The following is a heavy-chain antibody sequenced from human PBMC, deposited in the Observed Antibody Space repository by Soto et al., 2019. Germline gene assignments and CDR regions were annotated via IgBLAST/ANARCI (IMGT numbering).Heavy chain of an antibody. CDR1: GDSISSSY. CDR2: IYYSGST. D-gene: IGHD3-9*01. V-gene: IGHV4-59*01. J-gene: IGHJ3*02. CDR3: ARLYPFYDLLTGSQLYAFDI. Sequence: QVHLQESGPGLVKPSETLSLTCTVSGDSISSSYWNWIRQAPGKGLEWIGYIYYSGSTNFSPSLKGRVTITIDPSKEQFSLKLSSVTAAETAVYYCARLYPFYDLLTGSQLYAFDIWGQGTMVTVSS.